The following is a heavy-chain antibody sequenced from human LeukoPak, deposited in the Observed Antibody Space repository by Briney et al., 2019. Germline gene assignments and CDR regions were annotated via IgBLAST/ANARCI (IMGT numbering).Heavy chain of an antibody. D-gene: IGHD2-2*01. Sequence: GGSLRLSCAASGFTFSSYAMSWVRQAPGKGLGWVSAISGSGGSTYYADSVKGRFTISRDNSKNTLYLQMNSLRAEDTAVYYCAKAVRGVYCSSTSCYFDYWGQGTLVTVSS. CDR1: GFTFSSYA. J-gene: IGHJ4*02. CDR3: AKAVRGVYCSSTSCYFDY. V-gene: IGHV3-23*01. CDR2: ISGSGGST.